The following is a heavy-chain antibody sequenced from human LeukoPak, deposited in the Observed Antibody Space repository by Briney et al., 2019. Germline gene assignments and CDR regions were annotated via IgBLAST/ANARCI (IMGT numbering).Heavy chain of an antibody. CDR2: ISGSGGSA. CDR3: AKDRQCSSSSCHGGFDH. J-gene: IGHJ4*02. D-gene: IGHD2-2*01. V-gene: IGHV3-23*01. CDR1: GFTFSSYA. Sequence: GGSLRLSCAASGFTFSSYAMSWVRQAPGKGLEWVSVISGSGGSAHHADSVKGRFTISRDVYQSMLYLQMNSLRAEDTAVYYCAKDRQCSSSSCHGGFDHWGQGTLVTVSS.